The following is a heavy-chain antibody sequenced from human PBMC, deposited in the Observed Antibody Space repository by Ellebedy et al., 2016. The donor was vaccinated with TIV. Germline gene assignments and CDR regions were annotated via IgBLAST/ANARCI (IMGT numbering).Heavy chain of an antibody. Sequence: GESLKISCAASGFTFSDYYMSWIRQAPGKGLEWVAYISHSGSTKHYADSVRGRFTLSRDNAKKSLYLQMDSLRAEDTAVYYCARERGVPGVTTSFDYWGQGIMVPVSS. CDR1: GFTFSDYY. CDR3: ARERGVPGVTTSFDY. D-gene: IGHD4-17*01. J-gene: IGHJ4*02. CDR2: ISHSGSTK. V-gene: IGHV3-11*01.